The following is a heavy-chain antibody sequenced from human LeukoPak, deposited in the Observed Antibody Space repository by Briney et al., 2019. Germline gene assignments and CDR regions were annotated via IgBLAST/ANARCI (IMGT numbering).Heavy chain of an antibody. CDR1: GFTFSSYA. CDR3: ARTRPPYGDSDYYYYGMDV. D-gene: IGHD4-17*01. CDR2: ISGSGGST. Sequence: PGGSLRLSCAASGFTFSSYAMSWVRQAPGKGLEWVSAISGSGGSTYYADSVKGRFTISRDNSKNTLYLQMNSLRAEDTAVYYCARTRPPYGDSDYYYYGMDVWGQGTTVTVSS. V-gene: IGHV3-23*01. J-gene: IGHJ6*02.